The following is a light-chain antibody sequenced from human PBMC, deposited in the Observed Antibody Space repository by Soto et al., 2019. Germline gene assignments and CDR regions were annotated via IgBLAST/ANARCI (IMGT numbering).Light chain of an antibody. CDR2: GAS. CDR1: QSVNSN. CDR3: QQYKNWWT. V-gene: IGKV3-15*01. J-gene: IGKJ1*01. Sequence: EIVMTQSPATLSVSPGERATLSCRASQSVNSNLAWYQQKPGQAPRLLISGASTRATGIPARFSGSGSETEFTLTISSLQSEDFAVYYCQQYKNWWTFGQGTKVE.